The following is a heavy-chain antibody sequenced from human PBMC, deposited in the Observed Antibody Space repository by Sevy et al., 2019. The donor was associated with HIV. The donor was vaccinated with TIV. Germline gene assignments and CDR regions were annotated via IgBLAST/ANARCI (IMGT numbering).Heavy chain of an antibody. CDR3: ARDAKVGAFDI. J-gene: IGHJ3*02. CDR2: SYSGGTT. CDR1: GFTVSSNY. Sequence: GGSLRLSCAASGFTVSSNYMSWVRQAPRKGVEWVSVSYSGGTTYYADSVKGRFTMSRDNSKNTLYLQMNSLRAEDTAVYYCARDAKVGAFDIWGQGTMVTVSS. D-gene: IGHD1-26*01. V-gene: IGHV3-53*01.